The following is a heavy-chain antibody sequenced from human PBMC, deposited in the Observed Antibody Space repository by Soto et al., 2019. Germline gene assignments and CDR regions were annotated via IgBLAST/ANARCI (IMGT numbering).Heavy chain of an antibody. CDR2: IYYSGST. J-gene: IGHJ4*02. CDR1: GGSISSYY. CDR3: ASRCGYSFDY. Sequence: QLQLQESGPGLVKPSETLSLTCTVSGGSISSYYWGWIRRPPGKGLEWIGSIYYSGSTYYNPSLKILVPISFYTSKTQFSLILSSVTAADTAVYYCASRCGYSFDYWGQGTLVTVSS. D-gene: IGHD6-25*01. V-gene: IGHV4-39*01.